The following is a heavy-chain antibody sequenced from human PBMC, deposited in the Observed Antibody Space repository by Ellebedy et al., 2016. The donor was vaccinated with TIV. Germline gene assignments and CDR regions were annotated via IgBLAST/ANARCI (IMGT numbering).Heavy chain of an antibody. CDR1: GLTLSSYW. CDR2: ISSSSSYI. V-gene: IGHV3-21*01. Sequence: PGGSLRLSCVASGLTLSSYWMSWARQATGKGLEWVSSISSSSSYIYYADSVKGRFTISRDNSKNTLYRQMNSLRAEETAGYYCARGTAMLDYWGQGTLVTVSS. D-gene: IGHD2-2*01. J-gene: IGHJ4*02. CDR3: ARGTAMLDY.